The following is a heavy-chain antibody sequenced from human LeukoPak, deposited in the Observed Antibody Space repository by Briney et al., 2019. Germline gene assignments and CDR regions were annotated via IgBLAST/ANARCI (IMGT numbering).Heavy chain of an antibody. V-gene: IGHV3-30*04. CDR1: GFTFSNYA. D-gene: IGHD3-3*01. Sequence: GGSLRLSCAASGFTFSNYAMHWVRQAPGKGLEWVAVISFDARNKYYADSVKGRFTISRDNSKNTLFLQMNSLKPEDTAVYYCASPPGGDFWSGYYEDWGQGTLVTVS. CDR3: ASPPGGDFWSGYYED. CDR2: ISFDARNK. J-gene: IGHJ4*02.